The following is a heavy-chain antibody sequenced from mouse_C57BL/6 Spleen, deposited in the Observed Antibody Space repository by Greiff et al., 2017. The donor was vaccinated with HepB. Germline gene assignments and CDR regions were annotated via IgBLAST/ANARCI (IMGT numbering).Heavy chain of an antibody. CDR2: INPSSGYT. J-gene: IGHJ2*01. CDR1: GYTFTSYT. D-gene: IGHD1-1*01. CDR3: ARARYYYGSGDY. Sequence: VKLQESGAELARPGASVKMSCKASGYTFTSYTMHWVKQRPGQGLEWIGYINPSSGYTKYNQKFKDKATLTADKSSSTAYMQLSSLTSEDSAVYYCARARYYYGSGDYWGQGTTLTVSS. V-gene: IGHV1-4*01.